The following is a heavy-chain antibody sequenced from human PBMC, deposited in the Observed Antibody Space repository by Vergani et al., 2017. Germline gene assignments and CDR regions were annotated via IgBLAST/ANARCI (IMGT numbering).Heavy chain of an antibody. CDR1: GYSFTSYW. V-gene: IGHV5-51*03. Sequence: EVQLVQSGAEVKKPGESLKISCKGSGYSFTSYWIGWLRQMPGKGLEWMGIIYPGDSDTRYSLSLQGQVTISPDKSISTAYLEGDSLKASATAMYYCARLTGRSLDYMDVWGRGTTVTVSS. CDR2: IYPGDSDT. J-gene: IGHJ6*03. CDR3: ARLTGRSLDYMDV. D-gene: IGHD1-26*01.